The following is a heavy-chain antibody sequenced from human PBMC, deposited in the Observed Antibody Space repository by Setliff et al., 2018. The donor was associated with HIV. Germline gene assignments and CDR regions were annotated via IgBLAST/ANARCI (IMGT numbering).Heavy chain of an antibody. CDR3: ARGVKWLDP. D-gene: IGHD3-10*01. CDR1: GFTFNTYA. J-gene: IGHJ5*02. Sequence: PGGSLRLSCAASGFTFNTYAMTWVRQAPGKGLEWVSSIITNGGTTFYSDSVKGRFTISRDDSKNTVYLQMHSLRVEDTAVYYCARGVKWLDPWGQGTLVTVSS. CDR2: IITNGGTT. V-gene: IGHV3-23*01.